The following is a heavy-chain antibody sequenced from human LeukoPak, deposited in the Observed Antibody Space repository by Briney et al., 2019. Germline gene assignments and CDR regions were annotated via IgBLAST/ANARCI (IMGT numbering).Heavy chain of an antibody. J-gene: IGHJ5*02. CDR1: GGSFRGYY. CDR3: ARSFYGHSLSNWFDP. Sequence: PSETLSLTCAVYGGSFRGYYWSWIRQPPGKGLEWIGEINHSGSTNYNPSLKSRVTISVDTSKNQFSLKLSSVTAADTAVYYCARSFYGHSLSNWFDPWGQGTLVTVSS. D-gene: IGHD4-17*01. V-gene: IGHV4-34*01. CDR2: INHSGST.